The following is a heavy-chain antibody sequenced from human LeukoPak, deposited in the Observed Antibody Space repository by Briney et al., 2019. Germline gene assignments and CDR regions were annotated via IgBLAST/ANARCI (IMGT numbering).Heavy chain of an antibody. V-gene: IGHV4-59*01. CDR1: GGSISSYY. D-gene: IGHD4-23*01. J-gene: IGHJ4*02. CDR3: ARENYGGKTFDY. Sequence: SETLSLTCTVSGGSISSYYWSWIRQPPGKGLEWIGYIYYSGSTNYNPSLKSRVTISVDTSKNQFSLKLSSVTAADTAVYHCARENYGGKTFDYWGQGTLVTVSS. CDR2: IYYSGST.